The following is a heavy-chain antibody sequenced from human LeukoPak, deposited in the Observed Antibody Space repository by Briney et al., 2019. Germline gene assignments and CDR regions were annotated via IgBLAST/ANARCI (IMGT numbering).Heavy chain of an antibody. CDR3: AIELSY. CDR2: IYTSGTT. J-gene: IGHJ4*02. D-gene: IGHD2/OR15-2a*01. V-gene: IGHV4-61*02. Sequence: SQTLSLTCTVSGDSITNSNYYWTWIRQPAGKGLEWIGRIYTSGTTNYNPSLQSRVTISLDTSKNQFSLKLNSVTAADTAVYYCAIELSYWGQGTLVTVSS. CDR1: GDSITNSNYY.